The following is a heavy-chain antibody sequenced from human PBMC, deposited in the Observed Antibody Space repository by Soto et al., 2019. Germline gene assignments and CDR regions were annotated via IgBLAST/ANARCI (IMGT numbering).Heavy chain of an antibody. CDR3: ARGIANITGYDY. Sequence: QVKLQESGPGLVKPSETLSLTCTVSGGSISSYYWSWIRQPAGKGLEWIGRIYASGNTKYNPSLKGRVTMSVDTSKNQFSLKLRSVTAADTAVYYCARGIANITGYDYWGQGTLVTVAS. V-gene: IGHV4-4*07. D-gene: IGHD5-12*01. CDR1: GGSISSYY. CDR2: IYASGNT. J-gene: IGHJ4*02.